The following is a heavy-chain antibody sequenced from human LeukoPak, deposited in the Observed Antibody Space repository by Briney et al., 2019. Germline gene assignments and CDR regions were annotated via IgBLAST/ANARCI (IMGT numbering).Heavy chain of an antibody. D-gene: IGHD6-13*01. J-gene: IGHJ4*02. CDR1: GFTFSSYG. CDR3: ANLQLYSSSWFDY. Sequence: PGGSLRLSCAASGFTFSSYGMHWVRQAPGKGLEWVAFIRYDGSNKYYADSVKGRFTISRDNSKNTLYLQMNSLRAEDTAVYYCANLQLYSSSWFDYWGQGTLVTVSS. V-gene: IGHV3-30*02. CDR2: IRYDGSNK.